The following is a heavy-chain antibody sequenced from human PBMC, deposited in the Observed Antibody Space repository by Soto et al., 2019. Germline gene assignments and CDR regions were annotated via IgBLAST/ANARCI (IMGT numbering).Heavy chain of an antibody. CDR2: ISGSGGST. J-gene: IGHJ4*02. CDR3: AKGGEVATIRATFDY. D-gene: IGHD5-12*01. Sequence: GGSLRLSCAASGFTFSSYAMSWVRQAPGKGLEWVSAISGSGGSTYYADSVKGRFTISRDNSKNTLYLQMNSLRAEDTAVYYCAKGGEVATIRATFDYWGQGTLVTVSS. CDR1: GFTFSSYA. V-gene: IGHV3-23*01.